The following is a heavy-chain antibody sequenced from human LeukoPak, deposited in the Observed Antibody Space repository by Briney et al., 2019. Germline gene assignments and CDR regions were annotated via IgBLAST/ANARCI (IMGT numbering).Heavy chain of an antibody. Sequence: GRSLRLSCAPSGFTFSIYSMNSVRQAPGKGLEWLSYISSSSRTIYYADSVRGRSTISRDNAKNSLYLQMNSLRAEDTAVYYCARAPPGYYDSSGLTYYYYYMDVWGKGTTVTVSS. CDR3: ARAPPGYYDSSGLTYYYYYMDV. V-gene: IGHV3-48*04. J-gene: IGHJ6*03. CDR1: GFTFSIYS. D-gene: IGHD3-22*01. CDR2: ISSSSRTI.